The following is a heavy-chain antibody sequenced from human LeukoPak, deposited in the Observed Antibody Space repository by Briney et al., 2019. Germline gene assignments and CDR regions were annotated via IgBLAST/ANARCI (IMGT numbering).Heavy chain of an antibody. CDR2: MNPNSGNT. CDR3: AKDVAAAGTRSAFDI. J-gene: IGHJ3*02. CDR1: GYTFTSYD. Sequence: GASVKVSCKASGYTFTSYDINWVRQATGQGLEWMGWMNPNSGNTGYAQKFQGRVTMTRNTSISTAYMELSSLRSEDMALYYCAKDVAAAGTRSAFDIWGQGTMVTVSS. D-gene: IGHD6-13*01. V-gene: IGHV1-8*01.